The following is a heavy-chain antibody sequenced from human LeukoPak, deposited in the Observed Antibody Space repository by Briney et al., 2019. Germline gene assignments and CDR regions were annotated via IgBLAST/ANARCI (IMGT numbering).Heavy chain of an antibody. CDR3: VRIISAVYSGSYQAPIDY. Sequence: PGGSLRLSCAASGFTFSSYSMNWVRQAPGKGLEWVSYISSSSSTIYYADSVKGRFTISRDNAKNSPYLQMNTLRADVTAAYKCVRIISAVYSGSYQAPIDYWGQGTLVTVSS. CDR2: ISSSSSTI. CDR1: GFTFSSYS. D-gene: IGHD1-26*01. J-gene: IGHJ4*02. V-gene: IGHV3-48*01.